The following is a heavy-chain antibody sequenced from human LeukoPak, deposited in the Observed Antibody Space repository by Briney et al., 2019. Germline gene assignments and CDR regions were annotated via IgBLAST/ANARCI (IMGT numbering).Heavy chain of an antibody. CDR1: GGTFSSYA. V-gene: IGHV1-69*13. CDR3: ARDPSDYYGSGSFDY. J-gene: IGHJ4*02. Sequence: SVKVSCKASGGTFSSYAISWVRQAPGQGLEWMGGIIPIFGTANYAQKFQGRVTITADESTSTAYMELSSLRSDDTAVYYCARDPSDYYGSGSFDYWGQGTLVTVSS. D-gene: IGHD3-10*01. CDR2: IIPIFGTA.